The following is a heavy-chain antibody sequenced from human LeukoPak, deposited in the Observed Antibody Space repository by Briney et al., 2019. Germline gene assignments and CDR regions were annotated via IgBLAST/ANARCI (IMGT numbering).Heavy chain of an antibody. CDR2: IDPSDSYT. J-gene: IGHJ5*02. Sequence: GESLKISCKGSGYSFTSYWISWVRQMPGKGLEWMGRIDPSDSYTNYSPSFQGHVTISADKSISTAYLQWSSLKASDTAMYYCARPGSGIAAAGWFDPWGQGTLVTVSS. V-gene: IGHV5-10-1*01. D-gene: IGHD6-13*01. CDR1: GYSFTSYW. CDR3: ARPGSGIAAAGWFDP.